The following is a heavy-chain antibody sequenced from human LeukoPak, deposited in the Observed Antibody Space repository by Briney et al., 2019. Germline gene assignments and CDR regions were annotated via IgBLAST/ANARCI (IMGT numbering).Heavy chain of an antibody. D-gene: IGHD3-22*01. CDR3: ARGLAYYDSSVAY. Sequence: SETLSLTCTVSGGSISSSSYYWGWIRQPPGKGLEWIGEINHSGSTNYNPSLKSRATISVDTSKTQFSLKLTSVTAADTAVYFRARGLAYYDSSVAYWGQGTLVTVSS. V-gene: IGHV4-39*07. CDR2: INHSGST. CDR1: GGSISSSSYY. J-gene: IGHJ4*02.